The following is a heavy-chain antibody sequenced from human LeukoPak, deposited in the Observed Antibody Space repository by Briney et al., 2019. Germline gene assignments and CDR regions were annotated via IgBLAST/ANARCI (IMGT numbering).Heavy chain of an antibody. CDR2: IYYSGST. J-gene: IGHJ5*02. Sequence: PSETLSLTCTVSGGSISSYYWSWIRQPPGKGLEWIGYIYYSGSTNYNPSLKSRVTISVDTSKNQFSLKLSSVTAADTAVYYCARHAIFGVLYNWFDPWGQGTLVTVSS. CDR3: ARHAIFGVLYNWFDP. CDR1: GGSISSYY. D-gene: IGHD3-3*01. V-gene: IGHV4-59*08.